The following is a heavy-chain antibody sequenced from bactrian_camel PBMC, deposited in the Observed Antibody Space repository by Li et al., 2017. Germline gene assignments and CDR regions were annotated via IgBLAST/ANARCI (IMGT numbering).Heavy chain of an antibody. Sequence: HVQLVESGGGSVQAGGSLRLSCLASGFTDSSYCWCWFRQAPGAGREAVAAFDGDGGTNYLESVKGRFTISTDDHRNTLYLQMNSLKPEDTAMYYCAALALRSCIVSSTTFRYWGQGTQVTV. CDR2: FDGDGGT. D-gene: IGHD1*01. CDR3: AALALRSCIVSSTTFRY. J-gene: IGHJ4*01. CDR1: GFTDSSYC. V-gene: IGHV3S1*01.